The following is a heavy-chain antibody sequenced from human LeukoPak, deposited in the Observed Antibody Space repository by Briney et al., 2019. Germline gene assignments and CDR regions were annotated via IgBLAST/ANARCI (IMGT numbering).Heavy chain of an antibody. J-gene: IGHJ6*02. CDR1: GFTFSSYA. CDR3: AKDMVPYGMDV. V-gene: IGHV3-23*01. CDR2: IGGGGSTT. Sequence: GGSLRLSCAASGFTFSSYAMSWVRQAAGRGLEWVSVIGGGGSTTHCVDSVKGRFTISRDNSKNTLYLQMSSLRAEDTAVYYCAKDMVPYGMDVWGQGTTVTVSS. D-gene: IGHD3-10*01.